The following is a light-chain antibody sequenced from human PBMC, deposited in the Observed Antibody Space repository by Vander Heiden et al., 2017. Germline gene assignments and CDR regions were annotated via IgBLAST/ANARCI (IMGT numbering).Light chain of an antibody. Sequence: QAVVTQEPSLTVSTGGTVTRTGGSSTGAVTSGHYPYWFQQKPVQVLRSLIYETNNTTSVTPARFSGSFVGGKAALTLAGAQPEDEADYYSLLSDSGVRVFGGGTKLTVL. CDR1: TGAVTSGHY. J-gene: IGLJ3*02. V-gene: IGLV7-46*01. CDR2: ETN. CDR3: LLSDSGVRV.